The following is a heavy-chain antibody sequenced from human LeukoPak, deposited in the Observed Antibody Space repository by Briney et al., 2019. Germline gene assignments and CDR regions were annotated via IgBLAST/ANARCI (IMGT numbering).Heavy chain of an antibody. D-gene: IGHD3-10*01. J-gene: IGHJ4*02. CDR3: ARAVYGSGSYYFDY. Sequence: GGSLRLSCAASGFPFSSHWLSWFRQSPGKGLEWVAHINQDGSEKYYVDSVKGRFTISRDNSKNTLYLQMNSLRAEDTAVYYCARAVYGSGSYYFDYWGQGTLVTVAS. CDR1: GFPFSSHW. V-gene: IGHV3-7*01. CDR2: INQDGSEK.